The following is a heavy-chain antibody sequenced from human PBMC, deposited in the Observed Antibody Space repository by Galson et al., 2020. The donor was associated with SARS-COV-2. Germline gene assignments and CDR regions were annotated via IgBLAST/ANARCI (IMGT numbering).Heavy chain of an antibody. CDR1: GFTFSSSA. J-gene: IGHJ4*02. CDR2: ISYDGTTI. D-gene: IGHD3-22*01. CDR3: ARETDDDSSSWYDY. V-gene: IGHV3-30*04. Sequence: QLGESLKISCAASGFTFSSSAMHWVRPAPGKGLEWVAIISYDGTTIYKSDSVKGRFTISRDISKNILYLQMNRLRPEDTGVYYCARETDDDSSSWYDYWGQGTLVTVSP.